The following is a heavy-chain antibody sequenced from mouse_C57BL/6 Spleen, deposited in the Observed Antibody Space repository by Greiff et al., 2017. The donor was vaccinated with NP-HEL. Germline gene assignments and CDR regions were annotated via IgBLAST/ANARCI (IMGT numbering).Heavy chain of an antibody. CDR2: ISYDGSN. Sequence: DVKLQESGPGLVKPSQSLSLTCSVTGYSITSGYYWNWIRQFPGNKLEWMGYISYDGSNNYNPSLKNRISITRDTSKNQFFLKLNSVTTEDTATYYCARSSYYDDYWGQGTTLTVSS. CDR3: ARSSYYDDY. V-gene: IGHV3-6*01. J-gene: IGHJ2*01. CDR1: GYSITSGYY.